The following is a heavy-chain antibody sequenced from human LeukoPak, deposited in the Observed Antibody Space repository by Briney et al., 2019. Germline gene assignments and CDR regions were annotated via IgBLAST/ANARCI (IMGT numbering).Heavy chain of an antibody. J-gene: IGHJ5*02. D-gene: IGHD6-19*01. Sequence: GGSLRLSCAASGFTFSNYAMSWVRQAPGKGLEWVSAISTSGTSTYYADSVEGRFTISRDNSKNTLYLQMNSLRAEDTAVYYCANFERTVAGPYNWFDPWGQGTLVTASS. V-gene: IGHV3-23*01. CDR1: GFTFSNYA. CDR3: ANFERTVAGPYNWFDP. CDR2: ISTSGTST.